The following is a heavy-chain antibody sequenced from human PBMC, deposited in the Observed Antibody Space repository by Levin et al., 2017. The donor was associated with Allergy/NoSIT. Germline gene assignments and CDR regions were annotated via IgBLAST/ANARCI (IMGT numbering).Heavy chain of an antibody. CDR3: ARAVSYYDVFTGYSTYYFDY. CDR1: GYSFSSDW. D-gene: IGHD3-9*01. Sequence: PGGSLRLSCKASGYSFSSDWIGWVRQMPGEGLEWMGIIYPGDSDTRYSPSFQGQVSISADKAISTAYLQWSSLKASDTAMYYCARAVSYYDVFTGYSTYYFDYWGQGTLVTVSS. V-gene: IGHV5-51*01. J-gene: IGHJ4*02. CDR2: IYPGDSDT.